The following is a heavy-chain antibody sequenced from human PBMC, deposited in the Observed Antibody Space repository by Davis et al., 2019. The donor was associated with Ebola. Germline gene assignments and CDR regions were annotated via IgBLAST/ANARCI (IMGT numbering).Heavy chain of an antibody. CDR3: ARAGSDILTGYYLN. Sequence: GESLKISCAASGFTFDDYGMSWVRQAPGKGLEWVSGINWNGGSTGYADSVKGRFTISRDNAKNSLYLQMNSLRAEDTALYYCARAGSDILTGYYLNWGQGTLVTVSS. CDR1: GFTFDDYG. J-gene: IGHJ4*02. D-gene: IGHD3-9*01. V-gene: IGHV3-20*04. CDR2: INWNGGST.